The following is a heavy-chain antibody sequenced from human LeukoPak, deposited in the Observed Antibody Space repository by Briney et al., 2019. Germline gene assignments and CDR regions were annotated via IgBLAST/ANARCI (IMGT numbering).Heavy chain of an antibody. CDR3: ARGEIYSGVGFNYYYYMDV. CDR1: GGSISSGSYY. V-gene: IGHV4-61*02. J-gene: IGHJ6*03. CDR2: IYTSGST. D-gene: IGHD5-12*01. Sequence: SETLSLTCTVSGGSISSGSYYWSWIRQPAGKGLEWIGRIYTSGSTNYNPSLKSRVTISVDTSKNQFSLKLSSVTAADTAVYYCARGEIYSGVGFNYYYYMDVWGKGTTVTISS.